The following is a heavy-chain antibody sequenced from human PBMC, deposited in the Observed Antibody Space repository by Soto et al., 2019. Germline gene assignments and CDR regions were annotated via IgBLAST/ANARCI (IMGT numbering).Heavy chain of an antibody. Sequence: SETLSLTCTVSGGSISSYYWSWIRQPPGKGLEWIGYIYYSGSTNYNPSLKSRVTISVDTSKNQFSLKLSSVTAADTAVYYCARGLTGPPYYGRDVGGQGTRVTVSS. CDR2: IYYSGST. D-gene: IGHD7-27*01. J-gene: IGHJ6*02. CDR3: ARGLTGPPYYGRDV. V-gene: IGHV4-59*01. CDR1: GGSISSYY.